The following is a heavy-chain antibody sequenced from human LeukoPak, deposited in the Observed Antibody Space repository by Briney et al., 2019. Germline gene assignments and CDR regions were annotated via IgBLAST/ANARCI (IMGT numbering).Heavy chain of an antibody. CDR1: GGSISSGDYY. CDR3: ARGTVTVYYYYGMDV. V-gene: IGHV4-30-4*01. Sequence: TSQTLSLTCTVSGGSISSGDYYWSWIRQPPGKGLEWIGYIYYSGSTYYNPSLKSRVTISVDTSKNQFSLKLSSVTAADTAVYCCARGTVTVYYYYGMDVWGKGTTVTVSS. D-gene: IGHD4-17*01. J-gene: IGHJ6*04. CDR2: IYYSGST.